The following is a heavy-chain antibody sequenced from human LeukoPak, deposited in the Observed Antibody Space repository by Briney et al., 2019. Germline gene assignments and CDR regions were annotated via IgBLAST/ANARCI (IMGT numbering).Heavy chain of an antibody. CDR1: GSTFSDAW. D-gene: IGHD3-22*01. J-gene: IGHJ4*02. Sequence: GESLRLSCAASGSTFSDAWMSWVRQAPGRGLEWVGRISSNSDGGTTYYAAPVKGRFTISRDDSKTTLYLQMNSLKTEDTGVYYCTTSYYDSSGYRNWGQGTLVTVSS. CDR2: ISSNSDGGTT. V-gene: IGHV3-15*01. CDR3: TTSYYDSSGYRN.